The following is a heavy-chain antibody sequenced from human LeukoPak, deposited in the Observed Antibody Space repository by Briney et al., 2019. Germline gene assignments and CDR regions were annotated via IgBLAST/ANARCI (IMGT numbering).Heavy chain of an antibody. J-gene: IGHJ6*02. V-gene: IGHV3-30*03. CDR1: GFTFSTYG. D-gene: IGHD2-15*01. Sequence: PGGSLRLSCAASGFTFSTYGMHWVRQAPGKGLEWVAVISYDGSNKYYADSVKGRFTISRDSSKNTLYLQMNSLRPDDTGVYYCARHRVVAATRGNNYGMDVWGQGTTVTVSS. CDR2: ISYDGSNK. CDR3: ARHRVVAATRGNNYGMDV.